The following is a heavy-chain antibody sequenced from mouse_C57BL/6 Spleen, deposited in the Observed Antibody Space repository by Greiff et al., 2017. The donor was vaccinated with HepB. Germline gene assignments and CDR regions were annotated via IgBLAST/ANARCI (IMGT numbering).Heavy chain of an antibody. Sequence: EVKLMESGGGLVKPGGSLKLSCAASGFTFSSYAMSWVRQTPEKRLEWVATISDGGSYTYYPDNVKGRFTISRDNAKNNLYLQMSHLKSEDTAMYYCARDEDYGSSVWYFDVWGTGTTVTVSS. J-gene: IGHJ1*03. CDR3: ARDEDYGSSVWYFDV. CDR2: ISDGGSYT. D-gene: IGHD1-1*01. V-gene: IGHV5-4*01. CDR1: GFTFSSYA.